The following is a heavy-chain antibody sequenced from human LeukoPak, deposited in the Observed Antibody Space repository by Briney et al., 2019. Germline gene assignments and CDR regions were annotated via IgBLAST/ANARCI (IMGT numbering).Heavy chain of an antibody. CDR2: IYYSGST. CDR3: AREGLDTYYYDSSGPFDY. D-gene: IGHD3-22*01. CDR1: GGSISSYY. Sequence: PSETLSLTCTVSGGSISSYYWSWIRQPPGKGLEWIGYIYYSGSTNYNPSLKSRVTISVDTSKNQFSLKLSSVTAADTAVYYCAREGLDTYYYDSSGPFDYWGQGTLVTVSP. V-gene: IGHV4-59*01. J-gene: IGHJ4*02.